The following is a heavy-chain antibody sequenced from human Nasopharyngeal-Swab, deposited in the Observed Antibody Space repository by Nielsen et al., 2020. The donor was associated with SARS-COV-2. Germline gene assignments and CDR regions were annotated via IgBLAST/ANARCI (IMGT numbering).Heavy chain of an antibody. CDR1: GFTFSTHP. J-gene: IGHJ6*03. D-gene: IGHD2-2*01. V-gene: IGHV3-30*09. Sequence: GGSLRLSCAASGFTFSTHPIHWVRQAPGEGLEWVAVISSDGRNTYYADSVKGRSAISRDNSRSTMYLQMINLRTEDTATYFCARDSAYCSSTSCRRNSFFYYMDVWGKGTTVTVSS. CDR2: ISSDGRNT. CDR3: ARDSAYCSSTSCRRNSFFYYMDV.